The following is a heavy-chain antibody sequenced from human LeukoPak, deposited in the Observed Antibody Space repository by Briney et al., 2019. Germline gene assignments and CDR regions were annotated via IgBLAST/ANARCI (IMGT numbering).Heavy chain of an antibody. V-gene: IGHV1-2*02. CDR2: INPNSGGT. CDR1: GYTFTGYY. CDR3: ARDRVRWSAISAAFDI. J-gene: IGHJ3*02. D-gene: IGHD4-23*01. Sequence: GASVKVSCKASGYTFTGYYMHWVRQAPGQGLEWMGWINPNSGGTNYAQKLQGRVTMTTDTSTSTAYMELRSLRSDDTAVYYCARDRVRWSAISAAFDIWGQGTMVTVSS.